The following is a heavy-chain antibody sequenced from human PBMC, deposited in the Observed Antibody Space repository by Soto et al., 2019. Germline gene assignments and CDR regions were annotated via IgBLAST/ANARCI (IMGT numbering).Heavy chain of an antibody. Sequence: ASVKVSCKASGYTFTSYDINRVRQATGQGLEWMGWMNPNSGNTGYAQKFQGRVTMTRNTSISTAYMELSSLRSEDTAVYYCARGLKLRYFDWLTPHKDSYYFDYWGQGTLVTVSS. CDR3: ARGLKLRYFDWLTPHKDSYYFDY. D-gene: IGHD3-9*01. J-gene: IGHJ4*02. V-gene: IGHV1-8*01. CDR1: GYTFTSYD. CDR2: MNPNSGNT.